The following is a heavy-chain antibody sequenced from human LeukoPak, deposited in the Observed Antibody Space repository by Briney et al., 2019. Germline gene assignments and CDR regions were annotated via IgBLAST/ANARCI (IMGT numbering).Heavy chain of an antibody. V-gene: IGHV3-9*01. Sequence: GGSLRLSCAASGFTVSSNYMSWVRQAPGKGLEWVSGISWNSGSIGYADSVKGRFTISRDNAKNSLYLQMNSLRAEDTALYYCAKGKDYGDSYGDSPFDYWGQGTLVTVSS. J-gene: IGHJ4*02. CDR2: ISWNSGSI. D-gene: IGHD4-17*01. CDR3: AKGKDYGDSYGDSPFDY. CDR1: GFTVSSNY.